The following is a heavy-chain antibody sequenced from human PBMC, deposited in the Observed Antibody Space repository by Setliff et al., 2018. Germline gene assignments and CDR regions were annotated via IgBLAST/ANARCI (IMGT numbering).Heavy chain of an antibody. CDR1: GYTFTSYG. CDR2: ISGYNGNT. Sequence: VASVKVSCKASGYTFTSYGFSWVRQAPGQGLEWMGWISGYNGNTNYAQKVQGRVTMTTDTSTGTIYMELRSLRADDTAVYYCARDLYSSSSGGFYYYYYYMDVWGKGTTVTVSS. J-gene: IGHJ6*03. D-gene: IGHD6-6*01. CDR3: ARDLYSSSSGGFYYYYYYMDV. V-gene: IGHV1-18*01.